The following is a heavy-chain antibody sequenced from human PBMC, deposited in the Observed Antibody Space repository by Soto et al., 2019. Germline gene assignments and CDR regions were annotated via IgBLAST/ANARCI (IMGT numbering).Heavy chain of an antibody. Sequence: EVQLLESGGGLVQPGGSLRLSCAASGFTFSSYAMSWVRQAPGKGLEWVSAISGSGGSTYYADSVKGRFTISRHNSKNTLYLQMNSLIAEDTAVYYCAKDLVDIVVVLAATARGRFQHWGQGTLVTVSS. V-gene: IGHV3-23*01. CDR2: ISGSGGST. D-gene: IGHD2-15*01. CDR3: AKDLVDIVVVLAATARGRFQH. J-gene: IGHJ1*01. CDR1: GFTFSSYA.